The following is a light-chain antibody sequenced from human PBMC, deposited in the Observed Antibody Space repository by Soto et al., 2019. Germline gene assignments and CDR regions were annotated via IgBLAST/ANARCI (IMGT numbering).Light chain of an antibody. CDR2: GAS. V-gene: IGKV3-20*01. Sequence: EIVLTQSPGTLSFSPGERAALSCRASQSVSSNYLAWFQLKPGQAPRLLIYGASSRATGIPDRFSGSGSGTDFTLIISRLEPEDFAVYHCQQYGSSPWTFGQGTKVDIK. CDR1: QSVSSNY. CDR3: QQYGSSPWT. J-gene: IGKJ1*01.